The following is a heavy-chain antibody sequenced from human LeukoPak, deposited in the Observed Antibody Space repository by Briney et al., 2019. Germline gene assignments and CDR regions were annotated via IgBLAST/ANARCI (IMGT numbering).Heavy chain of an antibody. J-gene: IGHJ4*02. Sequence: GGSLRLSCAASGFTFSSYAMSWVRQAPGKGLEWVSAMSGSGGSTYYADSVKGRFTISRDNSKNTLYLQMNSLRAEDTAVYYCAKPSPGYSSSWYVFGYWGQGTLVTVSS. CDR2: MSGSGGST. CDR3: AKPSPGYSSSWYVFGY. D-gene: IGHD6-13*01. CDR1: GFTFSSYA. V-gene: IGHV3-23*01.